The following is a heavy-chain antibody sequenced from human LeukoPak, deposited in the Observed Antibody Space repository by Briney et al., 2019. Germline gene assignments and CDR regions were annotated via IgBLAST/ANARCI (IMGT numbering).Heavy chain of an antibody. CDR1: GFTFSTYS. J-gene: IGHJ4*02. Sequence: GGSLRLSCAASGFTFSTYSMNWVRQAPGKGLEWVSYIDSDSSTIYYADSVKGRFTISRDNAKNSLYLQMNSLRAEDTAVYYCATPFDYWGQGTLVTVSS. V-gene: IGHV3-48*01. CDR2: IDSDSSTI. CDR3: ATPFDY.